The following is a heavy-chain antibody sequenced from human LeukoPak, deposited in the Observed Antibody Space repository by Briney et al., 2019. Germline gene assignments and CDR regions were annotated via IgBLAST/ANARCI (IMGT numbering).Heavy chain of an antibody. D-gene: IGHD5-18*01. CDR1: GYTFTGYY. CDR3: ARVGGYSYGYTFDY. V-gene: IGHV1-2*02. Sequence: ASVKVSYKASGYTFTGYYMHWVRQAPGQGLEWMGWINPNSGGTNYAQKFQGRVTMTRDTSISTAYMELSRLRSDDTAVYYCARVGGYSYGYTFDYWGQGTLVTVSS. J-gene: IGHJ4*02. CDR2: INPNSGGT.